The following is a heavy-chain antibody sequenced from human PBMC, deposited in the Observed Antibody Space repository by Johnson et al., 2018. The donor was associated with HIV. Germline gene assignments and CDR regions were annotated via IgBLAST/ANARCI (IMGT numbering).Heavy chain of an antibody. CDR3: ARPRRLFEGHDAFDI. D-gene: IGHD2-21*01. Sequence: VQLVESGGGLVQPGGSLRLSCAASGFTVTTNYISWVRQAPGKGLEWVSAIYSGGSTYYADSVQGRFTISRDNSKNTLYLQMNSLRAEDTAVYYCARPRRLFEGHDAFDIWGQGTMVTVSS. J-gene: IGHJ3*02. CDR2: IYSGGST. V-gene: IGHV3-66*02. CDR1: GFTVTTNY.